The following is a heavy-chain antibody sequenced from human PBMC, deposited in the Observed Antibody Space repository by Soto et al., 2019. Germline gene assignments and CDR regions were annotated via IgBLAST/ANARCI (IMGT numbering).Heavy chain of an antibody. J-gene: IGHJ4*02. CDR1: GGTFSSYT. V-gene: IGHV1-69*02. D-gene: IGHD4-17*01. CDR3: ARGRGDHPLGY. Sequence: QVQLVQSGAEVKKPGSSVKVSCKASGGTFSSYTISWVRQAPGQGLEWMGRIIPILGIANYAQKFQGRVTITEDKSTSTAYMELSSLRSEDTAVYYCARGRGDHPLGYWGQGTLVTVSS. CDR2: IIPILGIA.